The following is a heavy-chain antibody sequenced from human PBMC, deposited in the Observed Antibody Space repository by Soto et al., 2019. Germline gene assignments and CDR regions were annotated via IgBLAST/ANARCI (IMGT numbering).Heavy chain of an antibody. CDR3: AKRATGTYFDY. CDR2: INSDGSST. Sequence: HPGGSLRLSCAASGFTFSSYWMHWVRQAPGKGLVWVSRINSDGSSTSYADSVKGRFTISRDNAKNTLYLQMNSLRAEDTAVYYCAKRATGTYFDYWGQGTLVTVSS. J-gene: IGHJ4*02. CDR1: GFTFSSYW. V-gene: IGHV3-74*01. D-gene: IGHD1-1*01.